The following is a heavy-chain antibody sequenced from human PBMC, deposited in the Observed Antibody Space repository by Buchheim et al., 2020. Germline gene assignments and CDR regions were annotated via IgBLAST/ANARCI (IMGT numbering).Heavy chain of an antibody. V-gene: IGHV3-74*01. Sequence: EERLVESGGGLGQPGGSLRLSCAASGFTFSSDWMHWVRQAPGKGLVWVSRINPDGSDTNYAASVKGRFTISRDNGRNTPYLQMNSLRGEDTAIYYCTRSANFFRGMDVWGQGTT. CDR3: TRSANFFRGMDV. CDR2: INPDGSDT. D-gene: IGHD2-15*01. CDR1: GFTFSSDW. J-gene: IGHJ6*02.